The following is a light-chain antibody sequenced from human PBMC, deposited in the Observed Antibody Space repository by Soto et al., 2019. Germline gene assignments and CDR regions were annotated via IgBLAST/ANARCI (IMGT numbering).Light chain of an antibody. J-gene: IGLJ1*01. CDR3: AAWDDSLSGFYV. V-gene: IGLV2-14*01. CDR2: EVR. Sequence: QSVLTQPASVPGSPGQSITISCTGTSSDIGGYNYVSWYQQYPGKAPKVMIYEVRNRPSGVSNRFSGTKSGNTASLTTSGLQAEDEADYYCAAWDDSLSGFYVFGTGTKVTVL. CDR1: SSDIGGYNY.